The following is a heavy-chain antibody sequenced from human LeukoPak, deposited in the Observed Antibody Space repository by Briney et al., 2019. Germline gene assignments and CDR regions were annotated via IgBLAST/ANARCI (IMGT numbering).Heavy chain of an antibody. CDR2: MSYDGSKK. Sequence: GGSLRLSCAASGFTFSNYDMQWARQAPGKGLEWVAIMSYDGSKKYYADSVKGRFIISRDNSKNTLYLQMNSLRAEDKAVYYCAKDGPSRQPVVPAAVDYWGQGTLVTVSS. V-gene: IGHV3-30*18. CDR1: GFTFSNYD. D-gene: IGHD2-2*01. J-gene: IGHJ4*02. CDR3: AKDGPSRQPVVPAAVDY.